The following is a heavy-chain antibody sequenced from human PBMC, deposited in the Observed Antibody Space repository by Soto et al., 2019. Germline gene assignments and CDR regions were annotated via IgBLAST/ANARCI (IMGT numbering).Heavy chain of an antibody. CDR3: AKEQYSRGCFWFDP. D-gene: IGHD6-6*01. J-gene: IGHJ5*02. CDR2: ISGSGGST. CDR1: GVTFSSYA. Sequence: PGGSLRLSCAASGVTFSSYAMSWVRQAPGKGLEWVSAISGSGGSTYYADSVKGRFTISRGNSKNTLYLQMNSLRAEDTAVYYCAKEQYSRGCFWFDPWGQGTLVTVSS. V-gene: IGHV3-23*01.